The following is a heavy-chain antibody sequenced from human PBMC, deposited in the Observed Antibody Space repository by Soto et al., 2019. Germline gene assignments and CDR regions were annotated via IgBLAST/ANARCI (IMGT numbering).Heavy chain of an antibody. D-gene: IGHD3-16*01. CDR3: ARAWGWYFDF. J-gene: IGHJ2*01. Sequence: SETLSLTCTVSGGSISSYYWSWIRQPPGEGLEWIGYIYYSGSTNYNPSLKSRVTISVDTSKNQFSLKLSSVTAADTAVYYCARAWGWYFDFWGRGTLVTVS. V-gene: IGHV4-59*01. CDR2: IYYSGST. CDR1: GGSISSYY.